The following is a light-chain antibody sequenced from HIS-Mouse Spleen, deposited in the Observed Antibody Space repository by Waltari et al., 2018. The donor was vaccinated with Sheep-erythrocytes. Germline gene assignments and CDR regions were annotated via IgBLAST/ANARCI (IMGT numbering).Light chain of an antibody. CDR2: DVS. J-gene: IGLJ2*01. Sequence: QSALTQPRSVSGSPGQSVTISCTGTCSDVGGYNYDSWYQQHPGKAPKLMIYDVSNPPSGVPDRFSGSKSGNTASLTISGLQAEDEADYYCCSYAGSYTLVFGGGTKLTVL. V-gene: IGLV2-11*01. CDR3: CSYAGSYTLV. CDR1: CSDVGGYNY.